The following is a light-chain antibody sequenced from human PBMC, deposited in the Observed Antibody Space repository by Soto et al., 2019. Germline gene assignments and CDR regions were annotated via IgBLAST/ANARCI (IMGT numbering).Light chain of an antibody. CDR1: SSDVGSYNL. CDR2: EGS. CDR3: CSYAGSSTPHVV. J-gene: IGLJ2*01. Sequence: QSVLTQPASVSGSPGQSITISCTGTSSDVGSYNLVSWYQQHPGKAPKHMIYEGSKRPSGVSNRFSGSKSGNTASLTISGLQAEDEADYYCCSYAGSSTPHVVFGGGTKLTVL. V-gene: IGLV2-23*01.